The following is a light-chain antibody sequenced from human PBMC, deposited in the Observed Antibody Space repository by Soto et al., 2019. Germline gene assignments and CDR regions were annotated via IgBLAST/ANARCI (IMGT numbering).Light chain of an antibody. CDR3: QEYDNWPLWT. CDR1: QSVRTN. V-gene: IGKV3-15*01. J-gene: IGKJ1*01. Sequence: ETVMTQSPVTLSVSPGERATLSCRASQSVRTNLAWYQQKVGQAPRLLIYGASTRAPGVPARFSGSGSGTEFTLTISSLQSEDFALYYCQEYDNWPLWTFGQGIKVEVK. CDR2: GAS.